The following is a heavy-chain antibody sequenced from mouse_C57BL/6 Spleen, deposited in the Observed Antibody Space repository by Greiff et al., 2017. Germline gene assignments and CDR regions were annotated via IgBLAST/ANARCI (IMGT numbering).Heavy chain of an antibody. J-gene: IGHJ2*01. CDR3: ASGTFDY. D-gene: IGHD4-1*01. CDR2: ISSGSSTI. Sequence: DVKLVESGGGLVKPGGSLKLSCAASGFTFSDYGMHWVRQAPEKGLEWVAYISSGSSTIYYADTVKGRFTISRDNAKNTLFLQMTSLRSEDTAMYYCASGTFDYWGQGTTLTVSS. CDR1: GFTFSDYG. V-gene: IGHV5-17*01.